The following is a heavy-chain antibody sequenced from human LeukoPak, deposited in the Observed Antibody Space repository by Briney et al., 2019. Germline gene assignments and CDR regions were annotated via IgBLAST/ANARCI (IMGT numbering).Heavy chain of an antibody. CDR1: GFTFSSYG. J-gene: IGHJ4*02. Sequence: PGRSLRLSCAASGFTFSSYGMHWVRQAPGKGLEWVAVVSYDGRNKYYADSVKGRFTISRDNSKNTLYLQMNTLRAEDTAVYYCAKGLYDSSGYYYPYFDYWGQGTLVTVSS. D-gene: IGHD3-22*01. CDR3: AKGLYDSSGYYYPYFDY. CDR2: VSYDGRNK. V-gene: IGHV3-30*18.